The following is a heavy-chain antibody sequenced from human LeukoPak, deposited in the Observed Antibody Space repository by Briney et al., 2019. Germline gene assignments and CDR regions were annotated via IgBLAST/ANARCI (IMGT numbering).Heavy chain of an antibody. CDR1: GFTFSSYA. J-gene: IGHJ4*02. CDR3: AKDSLMVRGVRDY. CDR2: ISGSGGGT. V-gene: IGHV3-23*01. Sequence: GGSLRLSCAASGFTFSSYAMSWVRQAPGKGLEWVSAISGSGGGTYYADSVKGRFTISRDNSKNTLYLQMNSLRAEDTAVYYCAKDSLMVRGVRDYWGQGTLVTVSS. D-gene: IGHD3-10*01.